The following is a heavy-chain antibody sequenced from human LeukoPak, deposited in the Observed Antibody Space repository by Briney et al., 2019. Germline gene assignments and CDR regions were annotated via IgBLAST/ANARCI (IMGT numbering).Heavy chain of an antibody. CDR3: TTVSYSWFDP. D-gene: IGHD1-26*01. J-gene: IGHJ5*02. CDR1: GFTFNNAW. CDR2: IRSKTDGGTT. V-gene: IGHV3-15*01. Sequence: GGSLTLSCAASGFTFNNAWMSWVRQAPGKGLDWVGRIRSKTDGGTTDYAAPVKGRFTISRDDSKNTLYLQMNTLKTEDTAVYYCTTVSYSWFDPWGQGTLVTVSS.